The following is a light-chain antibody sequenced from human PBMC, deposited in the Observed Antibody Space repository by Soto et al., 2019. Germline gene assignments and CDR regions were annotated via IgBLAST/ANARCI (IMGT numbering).Light chain of an antibody. CDR3: QQGYGTPFT. CDR2: TAS. V-gene: IGKV1-39*01. J-gene: IGKJ5*01. Sequence: DIQMTQSPSSLSASVGDRVSITCRASQTINSYLNWFQQKPGEVPKLLIYTASNLQDGVPSRFSGSRSGTDFTLTISSLQPEDCANYYCQQGYGTPFTFGQGTRLEIK. CDR1: QTINSY.